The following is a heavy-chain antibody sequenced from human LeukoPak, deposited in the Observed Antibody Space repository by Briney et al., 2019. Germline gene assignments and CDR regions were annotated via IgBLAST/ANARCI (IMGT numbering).Heavy chain of an antibody. V-gene: IGHV4-39*07. Sequence: SETLSLTCTGSGGSISSSSYYWGWIRQPPGKGLEWIGSIYYSGSTYYNPSLKSRVTISVDTSKNQFSLKLSSVTAADTAVYYCARVSPSRTLLDYWGQGTLVTVSS. D-gene: IGHD2-2*01. J-gene: IGHJ4*02. CDR1: GGSISSSSYY. CDR2: IYYSGST. CDR3: ARVSPSRTLLDY.